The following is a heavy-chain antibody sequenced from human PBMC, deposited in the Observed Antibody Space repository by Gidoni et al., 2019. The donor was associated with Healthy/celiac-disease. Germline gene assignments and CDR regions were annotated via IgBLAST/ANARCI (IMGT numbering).Heavy chain of an antibody. Sequence: QVQLVQSGAEVKKPGSSVKVSCKASGGTFSSYAISWVRQAPRQGLEWMGGIIPIFGTANYAQKFQGRVTITADESTSTAYMELSSLRSEDTAVYYCARGTYYYDSSGWGGFDYWGQGTLVTVSS. D-gene: IGHD3-22*01. V-gene: IGHV1-69*01. CDR3: ARGTYYYDSSGWGGFDY. J-gene: IGHJ4*02. CDR1: GGTFSSYA. CDR2: IIPIFGTA.